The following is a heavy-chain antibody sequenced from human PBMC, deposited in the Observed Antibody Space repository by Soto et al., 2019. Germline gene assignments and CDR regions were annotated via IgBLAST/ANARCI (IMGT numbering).Heavy chain of an antibody. CDR2: VIPAFAAT. J-gene: IGHJ6*02. CDR1: GRSLISFA. Sequence: QEQLVQSGAEVRKPGSSVKVSCKTSGRSLISFAFSWVRQTPGHGFEWMGGVIPAFAATNYVQEFPARVKSPVENSGNTVNLALSSLISEDTAVYFCARGSAQLVAPPYGLAVWGQGTTVTVSS. CDR3: ARGSAQLVAPPYGLAV. V-gene: IGHV1-69*06. D-gene: IGHD6-6*01.